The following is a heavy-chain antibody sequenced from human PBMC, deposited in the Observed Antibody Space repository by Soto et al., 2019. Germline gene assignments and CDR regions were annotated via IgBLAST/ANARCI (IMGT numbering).Heavy chain of an antibody. D-gene: IGHD6-25*01. CDR1: GVSISSYF. Sequence: SETLSLTCSVSGVSISSYFWSWIRQAPGRGLDWIGYTYHRGSTNYSPSLKSRVAISLDTSENQFSLKVNSVTAADTAVYYCARIGGYHGPLDYWGQGTPVTVSS. CDR3: ARIGGYHGPLDY. CDR2: TYHRGST. V-gene: IGHV4-59*01. J-gene: IGHJ4*02.